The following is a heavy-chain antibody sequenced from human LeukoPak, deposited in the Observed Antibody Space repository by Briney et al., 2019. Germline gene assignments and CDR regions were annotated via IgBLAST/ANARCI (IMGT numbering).Heavy chain of an antibody. CDR1: GFTFSSYW. CDR3: ARDLDTAMVPWGYSQH. J-gene: IGHJ1*01. CDR2: IKQDGSEK. V-gene: IGHV3-7*01. D-gene: IGHD5-18*01. Sequence: PGGSLRLSCAASGFTFSSYWMSWVRQAPGKGLEWVANIKQDGSEKYYVDSVKGRFTISRDNAKNSLYLQMNSLRAEDTAVYYCARDLDTAMVPWGYSQHWGQGTLVTVSS.